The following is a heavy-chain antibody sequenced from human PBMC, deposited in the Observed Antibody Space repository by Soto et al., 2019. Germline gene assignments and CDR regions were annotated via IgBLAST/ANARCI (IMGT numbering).Heavy chain of an antibody. V-gene: IGHV1-18*04. CDR3: ANLISNTYRA. J-gene: IGHJ5*02. CDR2: ISAFNDDT. D-gene: IGHD2-2*01. CDR1: GYTFSNYG. Sequence: QVHLVQSGPEVKKPGASVKVSCKASGYTFSNYGTNWVRQAPGQGLEWMGWISAFNDDTKYLEKFQGRVIMTTDTATSTAFLELRTLRSDDTAVYYRANLISNTYRAWGQGTLVTVSS.